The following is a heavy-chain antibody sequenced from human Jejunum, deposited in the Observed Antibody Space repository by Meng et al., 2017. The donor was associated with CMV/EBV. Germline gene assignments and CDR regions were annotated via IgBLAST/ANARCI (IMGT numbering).Heavy chain of an antibody. J-gene: IGHJ5*02. CDR1: GFSVSSNY. CDR2: IYSGGTT. CDR3: VRNLGYTYGLVS. D-gene: IGHD5-18*01. V-gene: IGHV3-66*01. Sequence: LVESGGGLVQPGESLRLSCAASGFSVSSNYMSWVRQAPGKGLEWVTLIYSGGTTFYADSVKGRFTISRDNSKNVLYLQMNSVRAEDTALYHCVRNLGYTYGLVSWGQGTLVTVSS.